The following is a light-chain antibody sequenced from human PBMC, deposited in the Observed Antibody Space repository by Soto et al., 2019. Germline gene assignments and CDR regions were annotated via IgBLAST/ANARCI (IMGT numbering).Light chain of an antibody. V-gene: IGKV1-9*01. CDR2: SAS. CDR3: QQLSRYPLT. CDR1: QALSNY. Sequence: DIQLTQSPSVLSASVGDTGPIPCRASQALSNYLAWYQQKPGKAPDLLIYSASTLQSGVPSRFSGSGSETEFSLTIRALQPEDFATYYCQQLSRYPLTFGGGTKVDIK. J-gene: IGKJ4*01.